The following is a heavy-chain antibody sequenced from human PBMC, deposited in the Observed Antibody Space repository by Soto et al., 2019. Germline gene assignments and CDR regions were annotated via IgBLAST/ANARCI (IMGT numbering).Heavy chain of an antibody. Sequence: GGSLRLCCAASGFTFSSCAMGWVRQAPGKGLEWVSDIIDSGGSTYYSDSVKGLFTIPRDNSKSTLYLQMNSLRAEDTALYYCAKGRSYYYYYGVDVWGQGTTVTVSS. CDR3: AKGRSYYYYYGVDV. CDR2: IIDSGGST. V-gene: IGHV3-23*01. J-gene: IGHJ6*02. CDR1: GFTFSSCA.